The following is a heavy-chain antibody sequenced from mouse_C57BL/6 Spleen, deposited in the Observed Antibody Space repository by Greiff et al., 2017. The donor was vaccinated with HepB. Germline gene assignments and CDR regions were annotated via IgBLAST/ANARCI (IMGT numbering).Heavy chain of an antibody. V-gene: IGHV1-81*01. CDR3: AREGDYALFFDY. CDR1: GYTFTSYG. J-gene: IGHJ2*01. CDR2: IYPRSGNT. Sequence: QVQLQQSGAELARPGASVKLSCKASGYTFTSYGISWVKQRTGQGLEWIGEIYPRSGNTYYNEKFKGKATLTADKSSSTAYMELRSLTSEDSAVYYCAREGDYALFFDYWGQGTTLTVSS. D-gene: IGHD2-4*01.